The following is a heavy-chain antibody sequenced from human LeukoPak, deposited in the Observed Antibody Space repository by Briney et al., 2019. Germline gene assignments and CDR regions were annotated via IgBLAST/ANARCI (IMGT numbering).Heavy chain of an antibody. CDR1: GFTFRSYW. CDR2: IKQDGSEK. CDR3: ARSGGPFTYYYDSSGYYFAY. J-gene: IGHJ4*02. V-gene: IGHV3-7*01. D-gene: IGHD3-22*01. Sequence: GGSLRLSCAASGFTFRSYWMSWVRQAPGKGLEWVANIKQDGSEKYYGDSVKGRFTISRDNAKNSLYLQMNSLRAEDTAVYYCARSGGPFTYYYDSSGYYFAYWGQGTLVTVSS.